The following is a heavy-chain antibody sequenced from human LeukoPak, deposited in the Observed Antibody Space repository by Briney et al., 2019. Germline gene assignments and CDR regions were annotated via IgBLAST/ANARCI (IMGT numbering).Heavy chain of an antibody. V-gene: IGHV4-30-2*01. Sequence: SQTLSLTCAVSGGSISSGGYSWSWIRQPPGKGLEWIGYIYHSGSTYYNPSLKSRVTISVDRSKNQFSLKLSSVTAADTAVYYCARGAVGVVNAFDIWGQGTMATVSS. J-gene: IGHJ3*02. CDR1: GGSISSGGYS. D-gene: IGHD3-3*01. CDR3: ARGAVGVVNAFDI. CDR2: IYHSGST.